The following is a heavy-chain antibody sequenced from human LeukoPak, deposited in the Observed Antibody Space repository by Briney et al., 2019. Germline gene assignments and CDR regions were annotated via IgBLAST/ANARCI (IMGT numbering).Heavy chain of an antibody. V-gene: IGHV4-61*03. D-gene: IGHD5-18*01. Sequence: SQTLSLTCTVSGNSISSGDNYWSWIRQPPGKGLEWIGYIYYSGRTSYNPSLKSRVTISVDTSKNHFSLTLSSVTAADTAVYYCARGQKYRNGYTVTELGSGYFDYWGQGTLVTVSS. J-gene: IGHJ4*02. CDR2: IYYSGRT. CDR1: GNSISSGDNY. CDR3: ARGQKYRNGYTVTELGSGYFDY.